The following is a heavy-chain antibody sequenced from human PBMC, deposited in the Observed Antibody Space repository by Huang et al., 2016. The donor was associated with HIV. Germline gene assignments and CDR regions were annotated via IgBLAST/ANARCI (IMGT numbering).Heavy chain of an antibody. CDR2: ISAYNGTT. CDR1: GYTFTKYG. V-gene: IGHV1-18*01. CDR3: ARDEWYPLQNWFDV. J-gene: IGHJ5*02. Sequence: QAQLLQSGPEVQRPGASVKVSCKASGYTFTKYGVNWFLPDPGQGLDWMGWISAYNGTTNYAHKFQRRVTLTTDTSTTTAYLELKNLSPDDTAVYFCARDEWYPLQNWFDVWGQGSLLTVSP. D-gene: IGHD3-3*01.